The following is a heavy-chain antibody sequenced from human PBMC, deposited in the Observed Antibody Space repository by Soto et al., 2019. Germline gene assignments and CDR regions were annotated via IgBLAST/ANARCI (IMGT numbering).Heavy chain of an antibody. CDR3: AKTMGLYYYDSSGYKSQFDY. CDR2: ISYDGSNK. D-gene: IGHD3-22*01. V-gene: IGHV3-30*18. J-gene: IGHJ4*02. Sequence: PGGSLRLSCAASGFTFSSYGMHWVRQAPGKGLEWVAVISYDGSNKYYADSVKGRFTISRDNSKNTLYLQMNSLRAEDTAVYYCAKTMGLYYYDSSGYKSQFDYWGQGTLVTVSS. CDR1: GFTFSSYG.